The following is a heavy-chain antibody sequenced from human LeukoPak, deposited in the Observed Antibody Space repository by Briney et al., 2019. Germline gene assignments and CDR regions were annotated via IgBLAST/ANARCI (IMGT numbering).Heavy chain of an antibody. D-gene: IGHD3-22*01. CDR3: APYDSSGTFDY. V-gene: IGHV3-23*01. J-gene: IGHJ4*02. CDR2: ISGSGGST. Sequence: GGSLRLSCAASGFTFGSYAMSWVRQAPGKGLEWVSAISGSGGSTYYADSVKGRFTISRDNSKNTLYLQMNSLRAEDTAVYYCAPYDSSGTFDYWGQGTLVTVSS. CDR1: GFTFGSYA.